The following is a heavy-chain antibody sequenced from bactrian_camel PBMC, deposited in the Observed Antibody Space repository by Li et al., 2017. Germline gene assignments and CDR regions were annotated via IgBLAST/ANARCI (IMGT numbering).Heavy chain of an antibody. CDR3: AAYFGYCSASWSPKSAWDYNY. Sequence: DVQLVESGGGLVQPGGSLRLSCSASGLTFRDNYINWVRQAPGKGLEWVSSIGSISTYYADSVKGRFTISRDNAKNTLYLQMNSLKTEDTAVYYCAAYFGYCSASWSPKSAWDYNYWGQGTQVTVS. J-gene: IGHJ4*01. CDR2: IGSIST. V-gene: IGHV3S40*01. CDR1: GLTFRDNY. D-gene: IGHD3*01.